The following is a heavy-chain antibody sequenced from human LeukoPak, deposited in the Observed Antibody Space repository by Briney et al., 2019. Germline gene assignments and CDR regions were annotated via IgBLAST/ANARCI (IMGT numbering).Heavy chain of an antibody. J-gene: IGHJ4*02. Sequence: GASVKVSCNASGYTFTSSGISWVRQAPGQGLEWMGLISAYNGNTNYAQKLQRRVAMTTDTSTSPASLDLRNRTSDDTAVYYCAGASAFMDRGVIIPNDYWGQGTLVTVSS. CDR3: AGASAFMDRGVIIPNDY. V-gene: IGHV1-18*01. CDR1: GYTFTSSG. CDR2: ISAYNGNT. D-gene: IGHD3-10*01.